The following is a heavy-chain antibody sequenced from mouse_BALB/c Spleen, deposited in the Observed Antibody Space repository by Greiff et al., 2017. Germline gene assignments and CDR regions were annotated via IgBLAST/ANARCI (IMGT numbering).Heavy chain of an antibody. CDR2: INPSSGYT. Sequence: QVQLQQPGAELARPGASVKMSCKASGYTFTSYTMHWVKQRPGQGLEWIGYINPSSGYTNYNQKFKDKATLTADKSSSTAYMQLSSLTSEDSAVYYCARLEDYDWFAYWGQGTLVTVSA. D-gene: IGHD2-4*01. V-gene: IGHV1-4*01. CDR3: ARLEDYDWFAY. CDR1: GYTFTSYT. J-gene: IGHJ3*01.